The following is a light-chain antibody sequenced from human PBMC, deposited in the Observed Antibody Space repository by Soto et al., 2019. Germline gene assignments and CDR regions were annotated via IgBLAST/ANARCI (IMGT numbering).Light chain of an antibody. CDR3: SSYTSSRTLAV. Sequence: QSVLTQPASVSGSPGQSITISCTGTSSDVGGYNSVSWYQQHPGKAPKLMIYEVSNRPAGVSHRFAGSKSGNTASLTISGLQAEDEAYYYCSSYTSSRTLAVFGGGTQLTVL. V-gene: IGLV2-14*01. CDR2: EVS. J-gene: IGLJ7*01. CDR1: SSDVGGYNS.